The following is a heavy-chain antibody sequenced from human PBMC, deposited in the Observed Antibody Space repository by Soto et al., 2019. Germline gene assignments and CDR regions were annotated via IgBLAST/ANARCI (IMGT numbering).Heavy chain of an antibody. CDR1: GYTFTSYG. D-gene: IGHD2-2*01. CDR3: AREDIVVVPAATGEVYYDYYMDV. Sequence: QVQLVQSGAEVKKPGASVKVSCKASGYTFTSYGISWVRQAPGQGLEWMGWISAYNGNTNYAQKLQGRVTMTTDTSTSTAYMELRSLRSDDTAVYYCAREDIVVVPAATGEVYYDYYMDVWGKGTTVIVSS. J-gene: IGHJ6*03. V-gene: IGHV1-18*01. CDR2: ISAYNGNT.